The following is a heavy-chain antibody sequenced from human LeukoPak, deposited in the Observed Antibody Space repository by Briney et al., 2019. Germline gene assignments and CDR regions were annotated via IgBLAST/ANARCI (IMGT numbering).Heavy chain of an antibody. D-gene: IGHD6-13*01. J-gene: IGHJ4*02. V-gene: IGHV3-30*02. CDR1: GFTFSSYG. Sequence: PGGSLRLSCAASGFTFSSYGVHWVRQAPGKGLEWVAFIRYDGSNKYYADSVKGRFTISRDNSKNTLYLQMNSLRAEDTAVYYCAKDPFIAARGGVDYWGQGTLVTVSS. CDR2: IRYDGSNK. CDR3: AKDPFIAARGGVDY.